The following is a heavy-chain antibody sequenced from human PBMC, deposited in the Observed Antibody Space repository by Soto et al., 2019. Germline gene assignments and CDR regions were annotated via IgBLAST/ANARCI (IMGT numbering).Heavy chain of an antibody. Sequence: SETLSLTCIVSGGSISSGGYYWSWIRQHPGKGLEWIGYIYYSGSTYYNPSLKSRVTISVDTSKNQFSLKLSSVTAADTAVYYCASVGGWLHSYVSRRYWYFDLWGRGTLVTVSS. CDR1: GGSISSGGYY. V-gene: IGHV4-31*03. D-gene: IGHD5-12*01. CDR2: IYYSGST. CDR3: ASVGGWLHSYVSRRYWYFDL. J-gene: IGHJ2*01.